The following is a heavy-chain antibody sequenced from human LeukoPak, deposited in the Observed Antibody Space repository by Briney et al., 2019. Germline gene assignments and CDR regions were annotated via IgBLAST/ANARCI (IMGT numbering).Heavy chain of an antibody. Sequence: GGSLTLSCAASGFTFSSYAMSWVRQAPGKGLEWVSAISGSGGSTYYADSVRGRFTISRDNSKNTLYLQMNSLRAEDTAVYYCAKDVSGTYSPDYWGQGTLVTVSS. J-gene: IGHJ4*02. CDR3: AKDVSGTYSPDY. D-gene: IGHD3-10*01. CDR2: ISGSGGST. CDR1: GFTFSSYA. V-gene: IGHV3-23*01.